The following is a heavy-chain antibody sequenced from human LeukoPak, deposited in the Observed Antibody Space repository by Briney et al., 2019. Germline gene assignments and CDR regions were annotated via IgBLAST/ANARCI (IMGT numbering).Heavy chain of an antibody. V-gene: IGHV1-46*01. CDR2: INPSGGST. D-gene: IGHD3-16*02. CDR1: GYTFTSYY. Sequence: ASVKVSCKASGYTFTSYYMHWVRQAPGQGLEWMGIINPSGGSTSYAQKFQGRVTMTKDTSTSTVYMELSSLRSEDTAVYYCAREMITFGGVIAPDAFDIWGQGTMVTVSS. J-gene: IGHJ3*02. CDR3: AREMITFGGVIAPDAFDI.